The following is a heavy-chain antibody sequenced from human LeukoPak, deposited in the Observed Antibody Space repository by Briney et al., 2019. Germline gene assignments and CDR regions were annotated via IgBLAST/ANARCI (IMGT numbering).Heavy chain of an antibody. D-gene: IGHD3-3*01. J-gene: IGHJ4*02. CDR3: ARVEITIFGVVISRNPDFDY. Sequence: ASVKVSCKASGYTFTSYGISWVRQAPGQGLEWLVWISAYNGNTNYAQKLQGRVTMTTDTSTSTAYMELRSLRSDDTAVYYCARVEITIFGVVISRNPDFDYWGQGTLVTVSS. V-gene: IGHV1-18*01. CDR2: ISAYNGNT. CDR1: GYTFTSYG.